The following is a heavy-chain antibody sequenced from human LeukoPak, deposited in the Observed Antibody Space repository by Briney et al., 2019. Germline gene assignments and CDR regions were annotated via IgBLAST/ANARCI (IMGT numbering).Heavy chain of an antibody. CDR3: ASEPYWNHYDYVWGSGVGAFDI. Sequence: PGGSLRLSCAASGFTFSSYEMNWVRQAPGKGLEWVAYISSSGSTIYYADSVKGRFTISRDDAKNSLYLHMNSLRAEDTAVYYCASEPYWNHYDYVWGSGVGAFDIWGQGTMVTVSS. CDR2: ISSSGSTI. J-gene: IGHJ3*02. D-gene: IGHD3-16*01. V-gene: IGHV3-48*03. CDR1: GFTFSSYE.